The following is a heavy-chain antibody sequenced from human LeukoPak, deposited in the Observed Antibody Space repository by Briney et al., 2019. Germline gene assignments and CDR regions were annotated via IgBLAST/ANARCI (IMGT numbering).Heavy chain of an antibody. V-gene: IGHV4-39*01. CDR2: IYYSGST. CDR3: ARQTGSGLFILP. Sequence: SETLSLTCTVSGASISSTTYYWGWIRQPPRKGLEWIASIYYSGSTYYNPSLKSRVTISVDTSKNQFSLRLTSVTAADTAVYYCARQTGSGLFILPGGQGTLVTVSS. J-gene: IGHJ4*02. D-gene: IGHD3/OR15-3a*01. CDR1: GASISSTTYY.